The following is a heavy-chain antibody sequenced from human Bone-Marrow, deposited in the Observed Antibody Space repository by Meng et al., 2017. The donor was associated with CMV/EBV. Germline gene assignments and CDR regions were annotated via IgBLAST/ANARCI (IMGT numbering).Heavy chain of an antibody. CDR1: GGSFSGYD. V-gene: IGHV4-34*01. J-gene: IGHJ4*02. D-gene: IGHD2-2*01. CDR2: INHSGST. CDR3: AAPRGYCSSTSCSLFDY. Sequence: YGGSFSGYDWSWIRQPPGKGLEWIGEINHSGSTNYNPSLKSRVTISVDTSKNQFSLKLSSVTAADTAVYYCAAPRGYCSSTSCSLFDYWGQGTLVTVSS.